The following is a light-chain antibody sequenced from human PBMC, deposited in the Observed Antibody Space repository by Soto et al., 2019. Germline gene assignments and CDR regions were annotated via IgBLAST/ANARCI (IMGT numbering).Light chain of an antibody. CDR3: RSYTSSSTHV. CDR2: EVS. V-gene: IGLV2-14*01. CDR1: SSDVGGYNY. Sequence: QSALTQPASVSGSPGQSITISCTGTSSDVGGYNYVSWYQQHPGTAPKLMIYEVSNRPSGVSNRFTGSKSGNTTSLTISGLQAEDEAEYNRRSYTSSSTHVFGPGTKLTVL. J-gene: IGLJ1*01.